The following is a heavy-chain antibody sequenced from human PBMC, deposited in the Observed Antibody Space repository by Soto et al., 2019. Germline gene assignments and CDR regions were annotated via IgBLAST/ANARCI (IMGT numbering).Heavy chain of an antibody. CDR2: IDPSDSYT. CDR1: GYKFTSNW. J-gene: IGHJ4*02. Sequence: GESLKISCHASGYKFTSNWLSWVRQVPGKGLEWVGRIDPSDSYTKYSPSFQGRVTITTDKSISTVYLQWDSLQASDTAMYYCARQAPRGYTYAKYYFEYWGQGTLVTVS. V-gene: IGHV5-10-1*01. CDR3: ARQAPRGYTYAKYYFEY. D-gene: IGHD5-18*01.